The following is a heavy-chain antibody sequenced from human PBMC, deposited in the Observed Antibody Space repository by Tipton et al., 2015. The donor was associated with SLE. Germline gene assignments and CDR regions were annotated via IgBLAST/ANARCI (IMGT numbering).Heavy chain of an antibody. CDR3: AKDIVATTPIYGMDV. CDR1: GFTFSSYG. V-gene: IGHV3-30*18. CDR2: IWYDGSNK. Sequence: SLRLSCAASGFTFSSYGMHWVRQAPGKGLEWVAVIWYDGSNKYYADSVKGRFTISRDNSKNTLYLQMNSLRAEDKAVYYCAKDIVATTPIYGMDVWGQGTTVTVSS. J-gene: IGHJ6*02. D-gene: IGHD5-12*01.